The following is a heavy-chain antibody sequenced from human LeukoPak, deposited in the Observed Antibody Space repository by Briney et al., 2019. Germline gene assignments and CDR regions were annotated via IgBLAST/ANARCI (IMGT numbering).Heavy chain of an antibody. CDR1: AFTFGDYT. J-gene: IGHJ3*02. CDR2: ISSRGDTI. Sequence: PGQSLRLSCTASAFTFGDYTMSWVRQAPGKGLEWVSSISSRGDTIDYADSVKGRFTISRDNAKNSLYLQMNSLRAEDTAVYYCARGRSITLLRGVAMSDGFDIWGQGTMVAVSS. CDR3: ARGRSITLLRGVAMSDGFDI. V-gene: IGHV3-48*01. D-gene: IGHD3-10*01.